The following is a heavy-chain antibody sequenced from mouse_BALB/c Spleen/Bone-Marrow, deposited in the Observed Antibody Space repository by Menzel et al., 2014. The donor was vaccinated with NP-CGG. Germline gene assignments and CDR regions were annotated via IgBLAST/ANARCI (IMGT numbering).Heavy chain of an antibody. V-gene: IGHV14-3*02. CDR1: VFNIKDSF. D-gene: IGHD2-2*01. Sequence: VQLLHPSAAPVKPSASLLLPCTTSVFNIKDSFMHSFKLTPGQFLDCIVRFVPANPNTKFASKFQGNPSITADTSSNTAYLQLSSRTSEDAAVYYCASYGYGYYFDYWGQGTTLTVSS. J-gene: IGHJ2*01. CDR2: FVPANPNT. CDR3: ASYGYGYYFDY.